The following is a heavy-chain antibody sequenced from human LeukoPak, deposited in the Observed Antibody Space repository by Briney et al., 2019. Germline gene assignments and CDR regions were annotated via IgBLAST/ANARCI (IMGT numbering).Heavy chain of an antibody. CDR1: GFTLSSYE. CDR3: ARDQRYCSSSSCPWEPFDY. D-gene: IGHD2-2*01. Sequence: AGGSLRLSCAASGFTLSSYEMNWVRQAPGKGLEWVSYISGSGTTIYYGDSVKGRFTISRDNAKNSLYLQMNSLRAEDTAVYYCARDQRYCSSSSCPWEPFDYWGQGTLVTVSS. CDR2: ISGSGTTI. J-gene: IGHJ4*02. V-gene: IGHV3-48*03.